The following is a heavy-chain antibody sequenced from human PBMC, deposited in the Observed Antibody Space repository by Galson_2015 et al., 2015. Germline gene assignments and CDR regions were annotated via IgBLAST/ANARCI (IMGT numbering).Heavy chain of an antibody. Sequence: SLRLSCAASGFTFSNYGMSWVRQAPGKGLEWVSAIGGGSDTYYPDSVKGRFTISRDNSKNMLFLQMDSLRAEDTAVYYCAKEWETWGRGTLVTVSS. J-gene: IGHJ2*01. CDR1: GFTFSNYG. V-gene: IGHV3-23*01. CDR2: IGGGSDT. D-gene: IGHD1-26*01. CDR3: AKEWET.